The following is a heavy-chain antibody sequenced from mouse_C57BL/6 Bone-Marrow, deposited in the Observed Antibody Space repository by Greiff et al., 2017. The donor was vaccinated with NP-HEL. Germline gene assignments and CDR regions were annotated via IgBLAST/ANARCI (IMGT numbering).Heavy chain of an antibody. D-gene: IGHD1-1*01. CDR2: ISYSGST. Sequence: EVQLQESGPGMVKPSQSLSLTCTVTGYSITSGYDWHWIRHFPGNKLEWMGYISYSGSTNYNPSLKSRISINHDTYKNHFCLKLKSVTTEDTATYYCARAYGSSHWYFDVWGTGTTVTVSS. V-gene: IGHV3-1*01. CDR3: ARAYGSSHWYFDV. J-gene: IGHJ1*03. CDR1: GYSITSGYD.